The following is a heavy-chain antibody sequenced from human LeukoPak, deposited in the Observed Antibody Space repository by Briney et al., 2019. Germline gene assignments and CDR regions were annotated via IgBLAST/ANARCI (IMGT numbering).Heavy chain of an antibody. CDR2: MNPNSGNT. J-gene: IGHJ4*02. CDR3: ARTRRGQLWNRARDLDY. CDR1: GYTFTSYD. D-gene: IGHD5-18*01. Sequence: ASVKVSCKASGYTFTSYDINWVRQATGQGLEWMGWMNPNSGNTGYAQKFQGRVTITRNTSISTAYMELSSLRSEDTAVYYCARTRRGQLWNRARDLDYWGQGTLVTVSS. V-gene: IGHV1-8*03.